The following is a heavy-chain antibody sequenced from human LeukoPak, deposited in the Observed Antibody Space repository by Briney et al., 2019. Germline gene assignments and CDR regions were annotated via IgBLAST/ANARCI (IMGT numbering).Heavy chain of an antibody. J-gene: IGHJ4*02. Sequence: SETLSLTCTVSGYSISSGYYWGWIRQPPGKGLEWIGSIYHSGSTYYNPSLKSRVTISVDTSKNQFSLKLSSVTAADTAVYYCARGRYYYGSGSYYPQYYFDYWGQGTLVTVSS. V-gene: IGHV4-38-2*02. CDR1: GYSISSGYY. D-gene: IGHD3-10*01. CDR3: ARGRYYYGSGSYYPQYYFDY. CDR2: IYHSGST.